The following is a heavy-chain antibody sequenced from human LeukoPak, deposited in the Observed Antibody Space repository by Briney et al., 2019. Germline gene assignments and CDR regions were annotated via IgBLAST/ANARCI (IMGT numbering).Heavy chain of an antibody. Sequence: SETLSLTCTVSGGSISSYYWSWIRQPPGKGLEWIGYIYYSGSTNYNPSLKSRVTISVDTSKNQFSLKLSSVTAADTAVYYCARALYGSGSYIGYWGQGTLVTVSS. D-gene: IGHD3-10*01. J-gene: IGHJ4*02. V-gene: IGHV4-59*01. CDR2: IYYSGST. CDR1: GGSISSYY. CDR3: ARALYGSGSYIGY.